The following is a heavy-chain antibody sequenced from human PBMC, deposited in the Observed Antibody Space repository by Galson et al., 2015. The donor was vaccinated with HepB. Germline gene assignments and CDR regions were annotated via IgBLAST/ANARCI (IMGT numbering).Heavy chain of an antibody. CDR2: ISYDGSDK. V-gene: IGHV3-30-3*01. CDR1: RFTFSNRA. CDR3: ARDTAMVPASYCFDY. D-gene: IGHD5-18*01. J-gene: IGHJ4*02. Sequence: SLRLSCAASRFTFSNRAMHWVRQAPGKGLEWVALISYDGSDKYYVGSVKGRLTISRDNSKNTLYLQMNSLRPEDTAEYYCARDTAMVPASYCFDYWGQGTRVTVSS.